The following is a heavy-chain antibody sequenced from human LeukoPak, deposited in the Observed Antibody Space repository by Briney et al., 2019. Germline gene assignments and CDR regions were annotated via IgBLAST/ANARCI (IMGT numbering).Heavy chain of an antibody. V-gene: IGHV3-72*01. J-gene: IGHJ3*02. D-gene: IGHD4-23*01. Sequence: GGPLRLSCAASGFIFSDYLMDWVRQAPGKGLEWVGRIRTRIISPTREYAASVKGIFTISRDDSKNSMYLHMNSLKTEDTAVYHCSRDGGEGGNSAFDIWGQGTMVTVSS. CDR3: SRDGGEGGNSAFDI. CDR2: IRTRIISPTR. CDR1: GFIFSDYL.